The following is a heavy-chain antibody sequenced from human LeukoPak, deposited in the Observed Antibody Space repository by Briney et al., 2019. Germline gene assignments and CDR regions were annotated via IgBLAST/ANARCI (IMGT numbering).Heavy chain of an antibody. Sequence: SETLSLTCTVSGYSISSGYYWGWIRQPPGEGLEWIGSIYHSGSTYYNPSLKSRVTIPVDTSKNQFSLKLSSVTAADTAVYYCARDRGGGYYIGYYFDYWGQGTLVTVSS. CDR2: IYHSGST. CDR3: ARDRGGGYYIGYYFDY. D-gene: IGHD1-26*01. CDR1: GYSISSGYY. V-gene: IGHV4-38-2*02. J-gene: IGHJ4*02.